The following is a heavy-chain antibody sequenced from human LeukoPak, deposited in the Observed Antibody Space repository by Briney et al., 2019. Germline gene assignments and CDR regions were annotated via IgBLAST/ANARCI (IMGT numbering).Heavy chain of an antibody. CDR2: MHHDGSA. Sequence: SETLSLTCAVSGGSITTRNFWSWVRQPPGKGLEWIAEMHHDGSANYNPSLKSRVTISVDTSKNQFSLKLSSVTAADTAVYYCASGYYFDYWGQGTLVTVSS. J-gene: IGHJ4*02. V-gene: IGHV4-4*02. CDR1: GGSITTRNF. CDR3: ASGYYFDY.